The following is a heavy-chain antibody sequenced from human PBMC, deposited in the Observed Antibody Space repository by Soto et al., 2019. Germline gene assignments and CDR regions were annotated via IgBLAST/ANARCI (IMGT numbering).Heavy chain of an antibody. V-gene: IGHV3-48*01. Sequence: EVQLVESGGGLVQPGGSLRLSCAASGFTFSSYSMNWVRQAPGKGLEWVSYISSRGSTIHYSDSVKGRFTISRDNAKNSLYLQMNSLRAEDTAVYYCARDSPYTGYDFHYRGQGTLVTVSS. CDR2: ISSRGSTI. CDR3: ARDSPYTGYDFHY. D-gene: IGHD5-12*01. J-gene: IGHJ4*02. CDR1: GFTFSSYS.